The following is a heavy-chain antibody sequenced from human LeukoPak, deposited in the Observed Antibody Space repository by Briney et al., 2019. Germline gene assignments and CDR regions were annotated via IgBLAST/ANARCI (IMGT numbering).Heavy chain of an antibody. J-gene: IGHJ4*02. CDR1: GGSISSGGYY. D-gene: IGHD3-3*01. Sequence: SETLSLTCTVSGGSISSGGYYWSWIRQPPGKGLEWIGYIYHSGSTYYNPSLKSRVTISVDRSKNQFSLKLSSVTAADTAVYYCARDREESGPNLDYWGQGTLVTVSS. CDR2: IYHSGST. CDR3: ARDREESGPNLDY. V-gene: IGHV4-30-2*01.